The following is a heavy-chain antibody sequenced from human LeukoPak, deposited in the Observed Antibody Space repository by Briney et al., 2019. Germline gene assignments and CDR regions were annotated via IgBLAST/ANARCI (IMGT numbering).Heavy chain of an antibody. J-gene: IGHJ5*02. Sequence: GASVKVSCKASGYTFTSYGISWVRQAPGQGLEWMGWISAYNGNTNYAQKLQGRVTVTTDTSTSTAYMELRSLRSDDTAVYYCARDRAGYCSSTSCYPGHSITDNNWFDPWGQGTLVTVSS. D-gene: IGHD2-2*01. V-gene: IGHV1-18*01. CDR1: GYTFTSYG. CDR2: ISAYNGNT. CDR3: ARDRAGYCSSTSCYPGHSITDNNWFDP.